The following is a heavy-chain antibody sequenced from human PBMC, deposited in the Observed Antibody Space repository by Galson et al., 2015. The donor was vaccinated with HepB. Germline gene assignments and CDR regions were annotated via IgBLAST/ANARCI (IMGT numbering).Heavy chain of an antibody. D-gene: IGHD2-21*02. Sequence: SVKVSCKASGGTFSSYAISWVRQAPGQGLEWMGGIIPIFGIANYVQKFQGRVTITADKSTSTAYMELSSLRSEDTAVYYCARGVTAMHSYYYYGMDVWGQGTTVTVSS. CDR1: GGTFSSYA. CDR3: ARGVTAMHSYYYYGMDV. V-gene: IGHV1-69*10. CDR2: IIPIFGIA. J-gene: IGHJ6*02.